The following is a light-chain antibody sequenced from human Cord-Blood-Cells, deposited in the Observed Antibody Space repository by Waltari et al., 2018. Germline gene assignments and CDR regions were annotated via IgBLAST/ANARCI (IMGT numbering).Light chain of an antibody. J-gene: IGLJ1*01. Sequence: QSALTQPPSASGSPGQSVTISCTGTSSDVGGYNYVSWYQQHPGKAPKLMISEVSKRPSGVPDRFSGAKSGNTASLTVSGLQAEDEADYYCSSYAGSNNYVVGTGTKVTVL. CDR3: SSYAGSNNYV. CDR2: EVS. V-gene: IGLV2-8*01. CDR1: SSDVGGYNY.